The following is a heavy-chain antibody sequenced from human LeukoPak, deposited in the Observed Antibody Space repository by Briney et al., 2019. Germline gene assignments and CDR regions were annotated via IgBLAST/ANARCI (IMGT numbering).Heavy chain of an antibody. Sequence: GGSLRLSCAASGFTFSSYWMSWVRQAPGKGLEWVANIKQDGSEKYYVDSVKGRFTISRDNAKNSLYLQMNSLRAEDAAVYYCARDLATRQRTGLYDSWGQGALVTVSS. J-gene: IGHJ4*02. V-gene: IGHV3-7*01. CDR2: IKQDGSEK. CDR3: ARDLATRQRTGLYDS. D-gene: IGHD3-16*02. CDR1: GFTFSSYW.